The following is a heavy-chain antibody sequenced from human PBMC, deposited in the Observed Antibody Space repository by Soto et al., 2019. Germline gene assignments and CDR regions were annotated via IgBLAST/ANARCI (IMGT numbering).Heavy chain of an antibody. D-gene: IGHD3-16*01. Sequence: ASVKVSCKASGYTFTSYAMHWVRQAPGQRLEWMGWISPYTGNTHSATKVQGRLTMTTDTSTSTAYMDLGSLTSDDTAVYYCVMVDNYVTPTPQDVWGQGTTVTVSS. CDR2: ISPYTGNT. V-gene: IGHV1-18*01. J-gene: IGHJ6*02. CDR3: VMVDNYVTPTPQDV. CDR1: GYTFTSYA.